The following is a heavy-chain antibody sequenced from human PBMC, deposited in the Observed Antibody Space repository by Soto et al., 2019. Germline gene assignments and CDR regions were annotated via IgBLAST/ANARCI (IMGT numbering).Heavy chain of an antibody. D-gene: IGHD4-17*01. V-gene: IGHV1-69*02. CDR3: VGYGDRRQRKKYWYFDL. J-gene: IGHJ2*01. CDR2: IIPILGIA. CDR1: GGTFSSYT. Sequence: QVQLVQSGAEVKKPGSSVKVSGKASGGTFSSYTISWGRQPPGQGLEWWGRIIPILGIANYAQKFQGRVTITADKSTSTAYMELSSLRSEDTAVYYCVGYGDRRQRKKYWYFDLWGRGTLVTVSS.